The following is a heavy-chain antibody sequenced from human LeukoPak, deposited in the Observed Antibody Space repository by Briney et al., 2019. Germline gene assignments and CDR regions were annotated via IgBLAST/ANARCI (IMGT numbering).Heavy chain of an antibody. V-gene: IGHV3-7*01. Sequence: NPGGSLRLSCAASGFTFSSYWMSWVRQAPGKGLEWVANIRQDGSEKYYVDSVKGRFTISRDNAKNSLYLQMNSLRAEDTVVYYCARSRVQLWFAAFDIWGQGTMVTVSS. CDR3: ARSRVQLWFAAFDI. J-gene: IGHJ3*02. D-gene: IGHD5-18*01. CDR1: GFTFSSYW. CDR2: IRQDGSEK.